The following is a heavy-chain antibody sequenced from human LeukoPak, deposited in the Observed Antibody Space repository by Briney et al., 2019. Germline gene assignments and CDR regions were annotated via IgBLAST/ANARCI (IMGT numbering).Heavy chain of an antibody. CDR3: ASSPLYSSSSGL. J-gene: IGHJ4*02. CDR2: IYTSGST. Sequence: PSETLSLTCTVSGGSISSYYWSWIRQPAGKGLAWIGRIYTSGSTNYNPSLKSRVTISVDTSKNQFSLKLSSVTAADTAVYYCASSPLYSSSSGLWGQGTLVTVSS. V-gene: IGHV4-4*07. D-gene: IGHD6-6*01. CDR1: GGSISSYY.